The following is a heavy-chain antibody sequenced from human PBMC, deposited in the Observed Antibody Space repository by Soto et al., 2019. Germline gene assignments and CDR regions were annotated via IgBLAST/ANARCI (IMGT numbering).Heavy chain of an antibody. CDR1: GYTFANFV. CDR3: TRGVWQSSSWGALDI. Sequence: ASVKVSCKASGYTFANFVISWVRQAPGQGLEWMGWISAYNGNTNSAQKLQGRITMTTDTSTSTAYMELRSLTSDDTAVYFCTRGVWQSSSWGALDIWGQGXMVTVS. J-gene: IGHJ3*02. CDR2: ISAYNGNT. V-gene: IGHV1-18*01. D-gene: IGHD6-13*01.